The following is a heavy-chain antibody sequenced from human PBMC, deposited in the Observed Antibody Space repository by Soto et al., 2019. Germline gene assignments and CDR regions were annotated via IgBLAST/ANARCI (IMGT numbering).Heavy chain of an antibody. V-gene: IGHV4-34*01. CDR3: ARGHRQYDFWSGHMGDWFDP. Sequence: SETLSLTCAVYGGSFSGYYWSWIRQPPGKGLEWIGEINHSGSTNYNPSLKSRVTISVDTSKNQFSLKLSSVTAADTAVYYCARGHRQYDFWSGHMGDWFDPWGQGTLVTVS. CDR2: INHSGST. CDR1: GGSFSGYY. D-gene: IGHD3-3*01. J-gene: IGHJ5*02.